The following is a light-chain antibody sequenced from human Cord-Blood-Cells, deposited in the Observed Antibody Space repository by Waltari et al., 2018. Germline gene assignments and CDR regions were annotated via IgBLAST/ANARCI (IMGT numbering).Light chain of an antibody. CDR3: QSYDSSLSGYV. V-gene: IGLV1-40*01. CDR2: GNS. Sequence: QSVMTQPPSASGAPGQRVTLSCTGSSSNIWGGYDEHWYQQLPGTAPKLLIDGNSNRPSGVPDRFSGSRSGTSASLPITGLQAEDEADYYCQSYDSSLSGYVFETVTKLTV. J-gene: IGLJ1*01. CDR1: SSNIWGGYD.